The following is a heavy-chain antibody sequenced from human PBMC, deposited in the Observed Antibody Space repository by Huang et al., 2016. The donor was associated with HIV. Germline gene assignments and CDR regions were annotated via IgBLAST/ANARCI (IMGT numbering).Heavy chain of an antibody. CDR3: AGELRVTVRGLTITAFKWLDP. J-gene: IGHJ5*02. CDR1: GYTFTGYY. Sequence: QVQLVQSGAEVKKPGASVKVSCKTSGYTFTGYYMHWVRQAPGQGLGWMERINPKRGGTDDARKLQGSETNGGDTAISSVFMGLRRHTADETTICICAGELRVTVRGLTITAFKWLDPWGQGTPVTVSS. V-gene: IGHV1-2*02. CDR2: INPKRGGT. D-gene: IGHD3-10*01.